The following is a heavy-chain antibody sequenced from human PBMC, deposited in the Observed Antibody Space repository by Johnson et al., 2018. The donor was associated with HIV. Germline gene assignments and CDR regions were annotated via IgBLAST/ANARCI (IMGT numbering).Heavy chain of an antibody. Sequence: VQLVESGGALVQPGGSLRLSCAASGFTVSSYWMHWVRQAPGKGLEWVSAISGSGGSTYYADSVKGRFTISRDNSKNTLYLQMNSLRAEDTAVYYCAKVKLELRYGAFDIWGQGTMVTVSS. D-gene: IGHD1-7*01. CDR2: ISGSGGST. J-gene: IGHJ3*02. CDR3: AKVKLELRYGAFDI. CDR1: GFTVSSYW. V-gene: IGHV3-23*04.